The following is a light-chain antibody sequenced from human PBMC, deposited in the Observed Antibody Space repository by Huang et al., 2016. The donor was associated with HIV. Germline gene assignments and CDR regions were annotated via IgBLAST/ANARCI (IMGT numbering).Light chain of an antibody. V-gene: IGKV3-15*01. CDR2: GAS. CDR3: QQYNSWPPNT. Sequence: EIVMTQSPATLSVSPGEGATLSCRTSQSVSTHLAWYQHKPGQAPRLLIHGASTRATGVPARFSGSGSGTEFTLTISTRQSEDFAVYYCQQYNSWPPNTFGQGTNLEI. CDR1: QSVSTH. J-gene: IGKJ2*01.